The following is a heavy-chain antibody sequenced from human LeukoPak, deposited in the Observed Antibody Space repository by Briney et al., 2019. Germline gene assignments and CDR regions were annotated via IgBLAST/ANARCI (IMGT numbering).Heavy chain of an antibody. Sequence: GGSLRLSCAASGFTVSSNYMSWVRQAPGKGLEWVSVIYSGGSTYYADSVKGRFTISRDNSKNTLYLQMNSLRAEDTAVYYCARDMFDSIFGVVIAIDYWGQGTLVTVSS. V-gene: IGHV3-53*01. CDR1: GFTVSSNY. J-gene: IGHJ4*02. CDR2: IYSGGST. CDR3: ARDMFDSIFGVVIAIDY. D-gene: IGHD3-3*01.